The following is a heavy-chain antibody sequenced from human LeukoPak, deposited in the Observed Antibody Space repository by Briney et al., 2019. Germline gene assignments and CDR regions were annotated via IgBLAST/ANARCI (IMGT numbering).Heavy chain of an antibody. CDR1: GYTFTSHD. CDR2: MNPNSGNT. D-gene: IGHD5-24*01. Sequence: ASVKVSCKASGYTFTSHDINWVRQATGQGLEWMGWMNPNSGNTGYAQKFQGRVTMTRNTSISTAYMELSSLRSEDTAVYYCARLVEMATTVGWDYYGMDVWGQGTTVTVSS. J-gene: IGHJ6*02. V-gene: IGHV1-8*01. CDR3: ARLVEMATTVGWDYYGMDV.